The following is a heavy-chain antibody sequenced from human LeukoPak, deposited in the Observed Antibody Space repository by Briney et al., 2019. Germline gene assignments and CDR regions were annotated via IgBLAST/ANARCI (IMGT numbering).Heavy chain of an antibody. D-gene: IGHD6-19*01. CDR2: INPNSGGT. Sequence: ASVKVSCKASGYTFTSYDINWVRQAPGQGLEWMGRINPNSGGTNYAQKFQGRVTMTRDTSISTAYMELSRLRSDDTAVYYCAAGYSSGWFLFDYWGQGTLVTVSS. J-gene: IGHJ4*02. CDR1: GYTFTSYD. V-gene: IGHV1-2*06. CDR3: AAGYSSGWFLFDY.